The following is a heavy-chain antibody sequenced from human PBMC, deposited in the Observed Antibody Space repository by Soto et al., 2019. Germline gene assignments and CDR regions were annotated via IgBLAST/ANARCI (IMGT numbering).Heavy chain of an antibody. V-gene: IGHV1-46*01. J-gene: IGHJ4*02. Sequence: GASGKVACKVSGYTLSELSMHWVRQAPGQGLEWMGIINPSGGSTSYAQKFQGRVTMTRNTSISTAYMELSSLRSEDTAVYYCARTYGSKWLVFFDYWGQGTLVTVSS. CDR1: GYTLSELS. D-gene: IGHD6-19*01. CDR2: INPSGGST. CDR3: ARTYGSKWLVFFDY.